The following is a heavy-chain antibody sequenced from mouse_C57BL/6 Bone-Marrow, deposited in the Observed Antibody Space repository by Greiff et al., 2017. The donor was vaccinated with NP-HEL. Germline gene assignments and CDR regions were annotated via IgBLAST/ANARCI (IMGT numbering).Heavy chain of an antibody. Sequence: VQLQQPGAELVKPGASVKMSCQASGYTFTSYWITWVKQRPGHGLEWIGDIYPGSGSPNYNEKFKSKATLTVDTSSSTAYMQLSSLTSEDSAVYYCAFDYYGSSYVGGQGTLVTVSA. V-gene: IGHV1-55*01. CDR2: IYPGSGSP. CDR3: AFDYYGSSYV. J-gene: IGHJ3*01. CDR1: GYTFTSYW. D-gene: IGHD1-1*01.